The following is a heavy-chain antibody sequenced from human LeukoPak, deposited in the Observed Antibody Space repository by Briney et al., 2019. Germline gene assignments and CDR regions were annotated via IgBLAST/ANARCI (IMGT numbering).Heavy chain of an antibody. J-gene: IGHJ1*01. V-gene: IGHV3-23*01. CDR1: GFTFSSYA. CDR2: ISGSGGST. CDR3: AKAPTVAPEYFQH. Sequence: GGSLRLSCAASGFTFSSYAMSWVRQAPGKGLEWVSAISGSGGSTYYADSVKGRFTISRDNSKNTLYLQMNSPRAEDTAVYYCAKAPTVAPEYFQHWGQGTLVTVSS. D-gene: IGHD4-17*01.